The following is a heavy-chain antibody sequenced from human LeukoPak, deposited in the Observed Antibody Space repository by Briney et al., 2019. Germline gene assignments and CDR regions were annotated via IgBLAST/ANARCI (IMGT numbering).Heavy chain of an antibody. CDR1: GYTFAGYY. Sequence: ASVKVSCKASGYTFAGYYMHRVRQAPGQGLEWMGWINPNSGGTNYAQKFQGWVTMTRDTSISTAYMELSRLRSDDTAVYYCARGTSWDYYYYYGMDVWGQGTTVTVSS. D-gene: IGHD2-2*01. V-gene: IGHV1-2*04. CDR2: INPNSGGT. J-gene: IGHJ6*02. CDR3: ARGTSWDYYYYYGMDV.